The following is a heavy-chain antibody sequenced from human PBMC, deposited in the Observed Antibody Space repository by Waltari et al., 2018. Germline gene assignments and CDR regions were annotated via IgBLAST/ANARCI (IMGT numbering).Heavy chain of an antibody. J-gene: IGHJ4*02. D-gene: IGHD5-18*01. V-gene: IGHV3-74*01. CDR2: LDMDGSGT. CDR3: ARKGGRGYTYGPFYYDS. Sequence: EVQLVEAGGDIVQPGGSLRLSCAASGFRFSDYWMNWVRQVPGKGLCWVTPLDMDGSGTSFSDSVKGRFTISGDNPKTMLYLQLNSRRAEDTAVYYCARKGGRGYTYGPFYYDSWGQGTLVTVSS. CDR1: GFRFSDYW.